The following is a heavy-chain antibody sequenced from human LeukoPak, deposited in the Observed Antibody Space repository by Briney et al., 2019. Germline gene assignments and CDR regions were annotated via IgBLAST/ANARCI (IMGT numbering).Heavy chain of an antibody. D-gene: IGHD6-13*01. V-gene: IGHV4-59*08. Sequence: SETLSLTCTVSGGSISSYYWSWIRQPPGKGLEWIGYMYYSGSTNYNPSLKSRVTISVDTSKNQFSLKLSSVTAADTAVYYCARLSSSSWYYDYWGQGTLVTVSS. J-gene: IGHJ4*02. CDR3: ARLSSSSWYYDY. CDR1: GGSISSYY. CDR2: MYYSGST.